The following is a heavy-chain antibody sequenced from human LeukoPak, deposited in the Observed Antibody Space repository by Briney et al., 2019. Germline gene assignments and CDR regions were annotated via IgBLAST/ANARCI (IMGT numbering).Heavy chain of an antibody. V-gene: IGHV1-2*04. Sequence: ASVKVSCKASGYTFTGYYMHWVRQAPGQGLEWMGWINPNSGGTNYAQKFQGWVTMTRDTSISTAYMELSRLRSDDTAVYYCARPQSSAGYPPRIDAFDIWGQGTMVTVSS. CDR2: INPNSGGT. D-gene: IGHD3-9*01. J-gene: IGHJ3*02. CDR3: ARPQSSAGYPPRIDAFDI. CDR1: GYTFTGYY.